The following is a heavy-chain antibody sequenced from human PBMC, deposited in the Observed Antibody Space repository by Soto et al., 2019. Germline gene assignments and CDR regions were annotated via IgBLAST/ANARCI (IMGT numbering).Heavy chain of an antibody. Sequence: GGSLRLSCAASGFAFNDFAMNWVRQAPGKGPEWLSTISGSGDKTFHSDSVKGRFNISRDNSNNKMFLQMNSLRAEDTAIYYCAKGASHAPFEKWGRGTLVTVSS. V-gene: IGHV3-23*01. CDR1: GFAFNDFA. CDR2: ISGSGDKT. CDR3: AKGASHAPFEK. J-gene: IGHJ4*02.